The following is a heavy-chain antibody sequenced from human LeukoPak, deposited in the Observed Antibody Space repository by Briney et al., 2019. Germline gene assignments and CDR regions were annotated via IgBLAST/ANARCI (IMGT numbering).Heavy chain of an antibody. Sequence: GGSLRLSCAASGFTFSSYWMSWVRQAPGKGLEWVANIKQDGSEKYYVDSVKGRFTISRDNAKNSLYLQMNSLRAEDTAVYYCARDEIDEQDAFDIWGQGTMVTVSS. CDR1: GFTFSSYW. J-gene: IGHJ3*02. D-gene: IGHD1/OR15-1a*01. CDR3: ARDEIDEQDAFDI. CDR2: IKQDGSEK. V-gene: IGHV3-7*01.